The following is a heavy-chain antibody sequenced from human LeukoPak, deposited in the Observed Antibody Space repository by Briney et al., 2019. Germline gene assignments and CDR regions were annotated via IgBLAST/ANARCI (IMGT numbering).Heavy chain of an antibody. D-gene: IGHD5-18*01. J-gene: IGHJ4*02. V-gene: IGHV3-48*04. Sequence: PGGSLRLSCAASGFTFSSYSMSWVRQAPGKGLEWVSYISSSSSTIYYADSVKGRFTISRDNAKNSLYLQMNSLRAEDTAVYYCARDPSSLRYSYGPYFDYWGQGTLVTVSS. CDR1: GFTFSSYS. CDR3: ARDPSSLRYSYGPYFDY. CDR2: ISSSSSTI.